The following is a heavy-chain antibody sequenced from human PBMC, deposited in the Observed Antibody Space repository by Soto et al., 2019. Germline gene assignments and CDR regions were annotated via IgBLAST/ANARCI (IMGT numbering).Heavy chain of an antibody. CDR1: GGSISSSYY. Sequence: SETLSLTCTVSGGSISSSYYWGWIRQPPGKGLEWIGSIYYSGSTYYNPSLKSRVTISVDTSKNQFSLKLSSVTVADTAVYYCARQRVYYYGMDVWGQGTTVTVS. J-gene: IGHJ6*02. CDR2: IYYSGST. V-gene: IGHV4-39*01. CDR3: ARQRVYYYGMDV.